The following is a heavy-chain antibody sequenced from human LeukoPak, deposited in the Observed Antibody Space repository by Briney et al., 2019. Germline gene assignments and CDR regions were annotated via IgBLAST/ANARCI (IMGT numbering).Heavy chain of an antibody. D-gene: IGHD6-13*01. V-gene: IGHV4-30-4*08. J-gene: IGHJ5*02. CDR3: ALRLAAAAGAWFDP. CDR2: IYYSGST. Sequence: SETLSLTCTVSGGSISSGDYYWSWIRQPPGKGLEWIGYIYYSGSTYYNPSLKSRVTISVDTSKNQFSLKLSSVTAADTAVYYCALRLAAAAGAWFDPWGQGTLVTISS. CDR1: GGSISSGDYY.